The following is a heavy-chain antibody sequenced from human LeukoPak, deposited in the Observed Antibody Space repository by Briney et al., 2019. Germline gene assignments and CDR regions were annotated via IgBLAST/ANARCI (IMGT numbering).Heavy chain of an antibody. Sequence: PGGSLRLSCAASGFIFSRYAMRCARQAPGKALEWGSAIRGSGGSTFDADSVKSRFTISRDNTKNTLYLQMNSLRGEDTAVYYCAKGPRGYESYYFDYWGRGTLVSVSS. J-gene: IGHJ4*02. D-gene: IGHD5-12*01. CDR2: IRGSGGST. CDR3: AKGPRGYESYYFDY. V-gene: IGHV3-23*01. CDR1: GFIFSRYA.